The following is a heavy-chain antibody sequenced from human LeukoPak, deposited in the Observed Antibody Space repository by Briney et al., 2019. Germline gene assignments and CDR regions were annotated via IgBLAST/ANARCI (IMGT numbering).Heavy chain of an antibody. J-gene: IGHJ5*02. CDR1: GFTFSDFY. D-gene: IGHD6-25*01. CDR2: ISSSGNTK. V-gene: IGHV3-11*04. CDR3: ARGGRSKAFDP. Sequence: GGSLRLSCAASGFTFSDFYMSWIRQAPGKGLEWVSYISSSGNTKYYADSVKGRFTISRDNAKNSLYLQMNSLRAEDTAVYYCARGGRSKAFDPWGQGTLVIVSS.